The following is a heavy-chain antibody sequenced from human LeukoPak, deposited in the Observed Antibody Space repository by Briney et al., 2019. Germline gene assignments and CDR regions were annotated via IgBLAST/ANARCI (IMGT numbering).Heavy chain of an antibody. CDR2: IYYSGST. Sequence: PSETLSLTCTVSGGSISSYYWSWIRQPPGKGLEWIGYIYYSGSTNYNPSLKSRVTISVDKSKNQFSLKLSSVTAADTAVYYCARRGDFFDYWGQGTLVTVSS. V-gene: IGHV4-59*12. D-gene: IGHD7-27*01. CDR3: ARRGDFFDY. J-gene: IGHJ4*02. CDR1: GGSISSYY.